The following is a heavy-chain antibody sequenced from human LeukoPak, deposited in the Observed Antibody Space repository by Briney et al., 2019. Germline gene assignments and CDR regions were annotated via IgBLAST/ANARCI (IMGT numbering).Heavy chain of an antibody. D-gene: IGHD3-16*01. Sequence: GESLKISCKGSGYSFTSYWIGWVRQMPGKGLEWMGIIYPGDSDTRYSPSFQGQVTISADKSISTAYLQWSSLKASDTAMYYCARLGITEVVNDAFDIWGQGTMVTVSS. CDR2: IYPGDSDT. V-gene: IGHV5-51*01. J-gene: IGHJ3*02. CDR1: GYSFTSYW. CDR3: ARLGITEVVNDAFDI.